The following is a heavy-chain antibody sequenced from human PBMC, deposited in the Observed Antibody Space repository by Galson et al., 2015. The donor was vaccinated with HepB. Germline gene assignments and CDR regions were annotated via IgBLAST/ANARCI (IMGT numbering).Heavy chain of an antibody. CDR1: GFTVSSNY. CDR2: IYSGGCT. V-gene: IGHV3-66*01. CDR3: ATVPLSYSSTYYFDY. Sequence: SLRLSCAASGFTVSSNYMSWVRQAPGKGLEWVSVIYSGGCTYYADSVKGRFTISRDNSKNTLYLQMNSLGAEDTAVYYCATVPLSYSSTYYFDYWGQGTLVTVSS. D-gene: IGHD6-19*01. J-gene: IGHJ4*02.